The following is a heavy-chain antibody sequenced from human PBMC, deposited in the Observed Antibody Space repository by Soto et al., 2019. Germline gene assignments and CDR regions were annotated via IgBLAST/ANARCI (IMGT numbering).Heavy chain of an antibody. Sequence: EVQLVETGGGLIQPGGSLRLSCAASGFTVSNNYMTWVRQAPGKGLEWVSIIYSGGSTYYADSVKGRFTISRDNSKNTLDLQTNSQRAEDTAVYYWARDRAAAGGMDVGGQGTTVTVSS. CDR2: IYSGGST. V-gene: IGHV3-53*02. CDR1: GFTVSNNY. D-gene: IGHD6-13*01. J-gene: IGHJ6*02. CDR3: ARDRAAAGGMDV.